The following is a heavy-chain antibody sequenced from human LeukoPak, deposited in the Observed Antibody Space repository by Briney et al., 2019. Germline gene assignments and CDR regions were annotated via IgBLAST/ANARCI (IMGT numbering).Heavy chain of an antibody. J-gene: IGHJ4*02. Sequence: GGSLRLSCAASGFSLSSYAMSWVRQAPGKGLEWVSTISSTDAGTYHADSVRGRFTISRDSSKNTLYLQMNSLRAEDAAVYYCAKAPVTSCRGAYCYPFDYWGQGTLVTVSS. CDR2: ISSTDAGT. D-gene: IGHD2-21*01. CDR3: AKAPVTSCRGAYCYPFDY. CDR1: GFSLSSYA. V-gene: IGHV3-23*01.